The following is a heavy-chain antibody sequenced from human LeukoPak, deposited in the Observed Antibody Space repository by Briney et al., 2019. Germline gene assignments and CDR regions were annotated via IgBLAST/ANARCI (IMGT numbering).Heavy chain of an antibody. Sequence: PGGSLRLSCAASGFTFSSYWMHWVRQAPGKGLVWVSRINSDGSSTSYADSVKGRFTISRDNAKNTLYLQMNSLRVEDTAVYYCASLGVAMGDFDYWGQGTLVTVSS. CDR3: ASLGVAMGDFDY. CDR1: GFTFSSYW. CDR2: INSDGSST. D-gene: IGHD5-12*01. J-gene: IGHJ4*02. V-gene: IGHV3-74*01.